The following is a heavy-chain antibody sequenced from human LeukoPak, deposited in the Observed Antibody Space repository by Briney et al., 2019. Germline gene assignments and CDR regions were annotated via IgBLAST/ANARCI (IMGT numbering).Heavy chain of an antibody. V-gene: IGHV5-51*01. D-gene: IGHD3-22*01. CDR3: ARTYYYDSSGYYLFGTPDH. Sequence: PGESLKISCKGSGYSFTTYWIGWVRQMPGKGLEWMGIIYPGDSDTRYSPSFQGQVTISADKSISTAYLQWSSLKASDTAMYYCARTYYYDSSGYYLFGTPDHWGQGTLVTVSS. CDR2: IYPGDSDT. CDR1: GYSFTTYW. J-gene: IGHJ4*02.